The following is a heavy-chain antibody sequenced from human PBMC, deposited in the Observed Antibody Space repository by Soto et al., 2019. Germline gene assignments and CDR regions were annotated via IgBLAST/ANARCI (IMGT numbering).Heavy chain of an antibody. CDR2: ISVFNGDT. D-gene: IGHD4-17*01. J-gene: IGHJ6*02. Sequence: QVQLVQSGAEVKKPGASVKVSCKASGYTFSSYAITWGRQAPGQGLEWMGYISVFNGDTNFAQKFEGRVTMTTDTSKSAVYMELRSLRSDDTADFFCARGGTVPHYVLDVWGQGTTVAVSS. CDR3: ARGGTVPHYVLDV. V-gene: IGHV1-18*01. CDR1: GYTFSSYA.